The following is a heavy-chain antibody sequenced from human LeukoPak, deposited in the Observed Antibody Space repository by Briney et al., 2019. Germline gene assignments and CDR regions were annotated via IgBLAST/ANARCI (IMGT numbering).Heavy chain of an antibody. CDR3: ARLRGVIMAFDY. D-gene: IGHD3-10*01. V-gene: IGHV4-59*08. CDR1: GGSISSYY. Sequence: SETLSLTCTVSGGSISSYYWSWIRQPPGKGLEWIGYIYYSGSTNYNPSLKSRVTISVDTSMNQFSLKLSSVTAADTAVYYCARLRGVIMAFDYWGQGTLVAVSS. CDR2: IYYSGST. J-gene: IGHJ4*02.